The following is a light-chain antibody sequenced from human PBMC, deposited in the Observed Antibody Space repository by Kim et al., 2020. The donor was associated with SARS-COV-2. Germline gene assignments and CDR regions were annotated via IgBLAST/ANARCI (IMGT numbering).Light chain of an antibody. CDR1: QSISTY. J-gene: IGKJ4*01. CDR3: QQSYASPLT. CDR2: AAS. V-gene: IGKV1-39*01. Sequence: SASVGDRVTLPCRASQSISTYLNWYQQKPGKAPNLLIYAASNVQGGVPSRFSASGSGTHFTLTISSLQPEDFATYYCQQSYASPLTIGGGTKVDIK.